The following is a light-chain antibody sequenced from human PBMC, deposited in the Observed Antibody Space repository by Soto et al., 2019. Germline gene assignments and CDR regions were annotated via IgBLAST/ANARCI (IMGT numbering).Light chain of an antibody. CDR2: KAS. CDR1: QSISSW. CDR3: QQYDSYWT. V-gene: IGKV1-5*03. Sequence: DIQMTQSPSTLSASVGDRVTITCRANQSISSWLAWYQQKPRKAPNLLIYKASSLESGVPSWFSGGGSGTEITITSSSLQPDDVASYCWQQYDSYWTFGQGTKVEIK. J-gene: IGKJ1*01.